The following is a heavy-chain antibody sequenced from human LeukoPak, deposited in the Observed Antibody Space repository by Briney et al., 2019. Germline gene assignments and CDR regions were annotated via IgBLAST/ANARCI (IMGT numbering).Heavy chain of an antibody. CDR1: GGSISSSSYY. CDR3: ARVNLGYSYGCFDY. D-gene: IGHD5-18*01. V-gene: IGHV4-39*07. J-gene: IGHJ4*02. CDR2: IYYSGST. Sequence: SETLSLTCTVSGGSISSSSYYWGWIRQPPGKGLEWIGSIYYSGSTYYNPSLKSRVTISVDTSKNQFSLKLSSATAADTAVYYCARVNLGYSYGCFDYWGQGTLVTVSS.